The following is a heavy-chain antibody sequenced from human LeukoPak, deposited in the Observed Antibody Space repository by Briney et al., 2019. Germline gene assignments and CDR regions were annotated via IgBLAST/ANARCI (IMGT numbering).Heavy chain of an antibody. CDR3: AKTPTALVRGGYYFDN. D-gene: IGHD6-6*01. CDR2: INHIGST. V-gene: IGHV4-34*01. Sequence: PSETLSLTCAVYGESLSGHYWSWIRQPPGKGLERIGEINHIGSTNYNPSLKSRVTILVDTSKNQFSLRLSSVTAADTAVYYCAKTPTALVRGGYYFDNWGRGTLVTVSS. J-gene: IGHJ4*02. CDR1: GESLSGHY.